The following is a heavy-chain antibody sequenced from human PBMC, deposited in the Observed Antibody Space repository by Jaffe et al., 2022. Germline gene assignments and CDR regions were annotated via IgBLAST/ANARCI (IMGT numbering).Heavy chain of an antibody. CDR2: IRYDGSNK. Sequence: QVQLVESGGGVVQPGGSLRLSCAASGFTFSSYGMHWVRQAPGKGLEWVAFIRYDGSNKYYADSVKGRFTISRDNSKNTLYLQMNSLRAEDTAVYYCAKDGYGDYVNDAFDIWGQGTMVTVSS. V-gene: IGHV3-30*02. CDR1: GFTFSSYG. CDR3: AKDGYGDYVNDAFDI. D-gene: IGHD4-17*01. J-gene: IGHJ3*02.